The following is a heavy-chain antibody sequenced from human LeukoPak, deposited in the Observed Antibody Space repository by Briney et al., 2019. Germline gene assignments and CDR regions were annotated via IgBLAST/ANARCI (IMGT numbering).Heavy chain of an antibody. D-gene: IGHD6-13*01. J-gene: IGHJ4*02. V-gene: IGHV4-39*01. CDR3: ARHRTHPIAAADY. Sequence: SETLSLTCTVSGGSISSSSYYWGWIRQPPGKGLEWIGSIYYSGSTYYNPSPKSRVTISVDTSKNQFSLKLSSVTAADTAVYYCARHRTHPIAAADYWGQGTLVTVSS. CDR1: GGSISSSSYY. CDR2: IYYSGST.